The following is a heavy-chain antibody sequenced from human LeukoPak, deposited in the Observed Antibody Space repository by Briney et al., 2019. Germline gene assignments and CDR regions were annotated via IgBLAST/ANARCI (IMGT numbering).Heavy chain of an antibody. J-gene: IGHJ2*01. CDR3: ARTVVTLDWYFDL. V-gene: IGHV4-59*12. Sequence: KPSETLSLTCTVSGGSISSYYWSWIRQPPGKGLEWIGHIYYSGSTNSNPSLKSRVTMSIDTSKNQVSLKMRSVTAADTAVYYCARTVVTLDWYFDLWGRGTLVSVSS. CDR2: IYYSGST. D-gene: IGHD4-23*01. CDR1: GGSISSYY.